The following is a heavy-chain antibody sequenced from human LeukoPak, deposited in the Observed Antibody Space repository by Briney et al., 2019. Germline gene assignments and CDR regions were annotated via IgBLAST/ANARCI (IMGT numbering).Heavy chain of an antibody. CDR3: ARQEYCSGGSCYTWFDP. V-gene: IGHV5-51*01. J-gene: IGHJ5*02. Sequence: GESLKISCKGSGYSINNYWIGWVRQMPGKGLEWMGIIYPADSDIRYSPSFQGQVTVSADKSISTAYLQWSSLKASDTAIYYCARQEYCSGGSCYTWFDPWGQGTLVIVSS. D-gene: IGHD2-15*01. CDR1: GYSINNYW. CDR2: IYPADSDI.